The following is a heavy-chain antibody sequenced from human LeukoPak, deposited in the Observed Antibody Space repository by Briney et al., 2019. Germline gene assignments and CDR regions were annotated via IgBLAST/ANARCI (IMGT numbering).Heavy chain of an antibody. J-gene: IGHJ2*01. CDR3: ARFEHAYWYFDL. Sequence: ASVKVSCKASGYTFANYDINWVRQATGQGLEWMGWMNPNSGNTGYAQKFQGRVTMTMNFSISTAYMELSSLRFEDTAVYYCARFEHAYWYFDLWGRGTLVTVSS. D-gene: IGHD3-9*01. V-gene: IGHV1-8*01. CDR2: MNPNSGNT. CDR1: GYTFANYD.